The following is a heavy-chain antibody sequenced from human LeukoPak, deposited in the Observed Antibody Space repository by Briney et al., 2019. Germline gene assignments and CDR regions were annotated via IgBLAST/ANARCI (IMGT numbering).Heavy chain of an antibody. CDR3: ASTVHGSTSDSEGYYPKWFDP. CDR1: ASVFGRLT. Sequence: GGSLRLSCTASASVFGRLTINLFRQSPGKGLEWVSCISTSSNYIFYTDSVKGRFNISRDNTKNSLFLDMTRLRHEDTAVNYCASTVHGSTSDSEGYYPKWFDPWGQGTVVTVSS. J-gene: IGHJ5*01. D-gene: IGHD3-3*01. V-gene: IGHV3-21*01. CDR2: ISTSSNYI.